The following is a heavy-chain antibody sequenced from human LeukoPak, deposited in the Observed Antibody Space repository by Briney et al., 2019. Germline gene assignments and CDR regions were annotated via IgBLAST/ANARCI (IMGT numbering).Heavy chain of an antibody. Sequence: KSSETLSLTCAVSGYSISSGYYWGWIRQPPGKRMEWIGSIYHSGSTYYNPSLKSRVTISVDTSKNQFSLKLSSVTAADTAVYYCARLPGGIQLWGRSFDYWGQGTLVTVSS. J-gene: IGHJ4*02. CDR3: ARLPGGIQLWGRSFDY. CDR1: GYSISSGYY. V-gene: IGHV4-38-2*01. D-gene: IGHD5-18*01. CDR2: IYHSGST.